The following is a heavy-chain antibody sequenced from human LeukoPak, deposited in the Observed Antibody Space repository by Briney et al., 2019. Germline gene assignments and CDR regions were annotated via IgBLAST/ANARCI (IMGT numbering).Heavy chain of an antibody. CDR3: AVQRVHHGFDI. CDR1: GFTFNICT. D-gene: IGHD1-1*01. CDR2: ISSSSTYV. V-gene: IGHV3-21*01. Sequence: GGSLRLSCAASGFTFNICTMNWVRQAPGKGLEWVSSISSSSTYVYYADSLKGRFTIPRDNGKHSLYLQMNSLRAEDTAVYYCAVQRVHHGFDIWGQGTMVTVSS. J-gene: IGHJ3*02.